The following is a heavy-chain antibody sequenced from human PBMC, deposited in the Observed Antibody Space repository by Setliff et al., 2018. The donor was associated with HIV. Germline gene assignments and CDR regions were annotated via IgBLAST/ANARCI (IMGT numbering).Heavy chain of an antibody. V-gene: IGHV4-31*03. D-gene: IGHD1-1*01. CDR2: IPYSGST. CDR1: GSSFSSGIYY. J-gene: IGHJ4*02. CDR3: ARGTASITFDY. Sequence: NPSETLSLTCNVFGSSFSSGIYYWTWIRQQPGKGLEWIGYIPYSGSTYYNPSLKSRLTMSIDTSKSHFSLNLNSVTAADTAVYYCARGTASITFDYWSQGTLVTVSS.